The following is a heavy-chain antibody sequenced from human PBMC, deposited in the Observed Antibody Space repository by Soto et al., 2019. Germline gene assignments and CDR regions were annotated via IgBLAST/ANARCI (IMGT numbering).Heavy chain of an antibody. Sequence: SQTLSLTCAISGDSVSSNSAAWNWIRQSPSRGLEWLGRTYYRSKWYNDYAVSVKSRITINPDTSKNQFSLQLNSVTPEDTAVYYCARELTEAVAGPYFDYWGQGXLVTVYS. J-gene: IGHJ4*02. CDR2: TYYRSKWYN. V-gene: IGHV6-1*01. D-gene: IGHD6-19*01. CDR3: ARELTEAVAGPYFDY. CDR1: GDSVSSNSAA.